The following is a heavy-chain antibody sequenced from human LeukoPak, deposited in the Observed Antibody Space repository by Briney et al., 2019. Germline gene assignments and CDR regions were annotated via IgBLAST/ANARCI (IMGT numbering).Heavy chain of an antibody. J-gene: IGHJ4*02. Sequence: GGSLRLSCAVPKFIISNSWMNCVRQAPGKGLEWVANIKRDGSEKYYVDSVKGRFTISRDNAKNSLSLQMNSLRAEDTAVYYCASSFSGTSNYWGQGTLVTVSS. V-gene: IGHV3-7*01. CDR1: KFIISNSW. CDR3: ASSFSGTSNY. CDR2: IKRDGSEK. D-gene: IGHD1-26*01.